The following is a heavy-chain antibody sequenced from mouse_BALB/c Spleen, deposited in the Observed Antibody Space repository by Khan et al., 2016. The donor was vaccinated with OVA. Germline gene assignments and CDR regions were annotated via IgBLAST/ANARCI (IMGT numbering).Heavy chain of an antibody. V-gene: IGHV1-77*01. CDR2: ISPGSGDT. Sequence: QVQLQQSGAELARPGASVKLSCKASGYTFTDYYINWVKQRTGQGLEWIGEISPGSGDTDDNEKFKGKATLTADKTSTTAYMQLSSMTSQDSAVYFCARRNYFGYTFAYWGQGTLVTVSA. D-gene: IGHD1-2*01. CDR3: ARRNYFGYTFAY. CDR1: GYTFTDYY. J-gene: IGHJ3*01.